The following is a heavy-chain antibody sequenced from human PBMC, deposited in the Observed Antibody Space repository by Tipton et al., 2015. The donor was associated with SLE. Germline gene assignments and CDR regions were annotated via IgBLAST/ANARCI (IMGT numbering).Heavy chain of an antibody. CDR2: IWYDGSNR. Sequence: SLRLSCAASGFNFISHGMHWVRQAPGKGLEWVAVIWYDGSNRNYADSVKGRFTISRDNYKRTVDLQMNSLRPEDTGVYYCAKNSAFGDEHYFDYWGRGILVTVSS. J-gene: IGHJ4*02. CDR1: GFNFISHG. V-gene: IGHV3-33*06. CDR3: AKNSAFGDEHYFDY. D-gene: IGHD4-17*01.